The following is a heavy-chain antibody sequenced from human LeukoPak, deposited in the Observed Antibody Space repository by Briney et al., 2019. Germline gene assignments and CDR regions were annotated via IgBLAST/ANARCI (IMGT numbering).Heavy chain of an antibody. D-gene: IGHD2-21*01. J-gene: IGHJ4*02. V-gene: IGHV1-18*01. CDR1: GYTFTSYG. CDR2: ISAYNGNT. Sequence: ASVKVSCKASGYTFTSYGISWVRQAPGQGLEWMGWISAYNGNTNYAQKLQGRVTMTTDTSTSTAYMELRSLRFDDTAVYYCARDPGAYCGGDCYAVGDYFDYWGQGTLVTVSS. CDR3: ARDPGAYCGGDCYAVGDYFDY.